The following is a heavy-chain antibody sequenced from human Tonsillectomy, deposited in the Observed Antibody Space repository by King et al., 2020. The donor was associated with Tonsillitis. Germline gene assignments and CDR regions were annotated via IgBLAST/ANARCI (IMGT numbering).Heavy chain of an antibody. V-gene: IGHV4-4*07. D-gene: IGHD4/OR15-4a*01. CDR2: ISSSGDT. CDR3: ARLFGVGSGAHWNAFDI. J-gene: IGHJ3*02. CDR1: GDSIDSNF. Sequence: QLQESGPGLVKPSETLSLICTVSGDSIDSNFWGWIRQPAGKGLEYIGRISSSGDTRYNPSLKSRVTMSLDTSKNQFSLNLSSVTAADTAVYYCARLFGVGSGAHWNAFDIWGQGTMVTVS.